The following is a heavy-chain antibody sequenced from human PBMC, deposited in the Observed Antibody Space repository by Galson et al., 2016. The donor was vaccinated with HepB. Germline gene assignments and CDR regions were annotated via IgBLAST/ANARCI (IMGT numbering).Heavy chain of an antibody. Sequence: SLRLSCAASGFTFSRYGMSWVRQAPGKGLEWVSGISGSGGSTIYADSVKGRFTISRDNSKNTLYLQMNSLRAEDTAVYYCAKGLLECSSTSCYFYYGMEVWGQGTTVTVSS. V-gene: IGHV3-23*01. CDR3: AKGLLECSSTSCYFYYGMEV. CDR1: GFTFSRYG. D-gene: IGHD2-2*01. J-gene: IGHJ6*02. CDR2: ISGSGGST.